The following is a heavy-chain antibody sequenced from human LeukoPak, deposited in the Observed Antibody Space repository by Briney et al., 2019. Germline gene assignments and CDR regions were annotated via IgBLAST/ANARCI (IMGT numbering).Heavy chain of an antibody. D-gene: IGHD6-6*01. J-gene: IGHJ6*03. V-gene: IGHV3-21*01. Sequence: GSLRLSCAASGFTFSSYSMNWVRQAPGKGLEWVSSISSSSSYIYYADSVKGRFTISRDNAKNSLYLQMNSLRAEDTAVYYCARAPRSIAARPYYYMDVWGKGTTVTVSS. CDR3: ARAPRSIAARPYYYMDV. CDR2: ISSSSSYI. CDR1: GFTFSSYS.